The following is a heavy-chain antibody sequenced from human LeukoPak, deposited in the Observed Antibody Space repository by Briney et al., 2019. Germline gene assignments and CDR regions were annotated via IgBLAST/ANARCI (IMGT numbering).Heavy chain of an antibody. V-gene: IGHV4-59*01. J-gene: IGHJ3*02. CDR2: IFDSGNT. CDR1: GGSISTYS. D-gene: IGHD2-15*01. CDR3: ARFAYCSGGTCVYAFDI. Sequence: SETLSLTCTVSGGSISTYSWSWIRQPPGKGLEWIGYIFDSGNTNYSPSLRSRVSISVDTSKNRFSLRLSSVAAADTAVYYCARFAYCSGGTCVYAFDIWGQGTVVTVSS.